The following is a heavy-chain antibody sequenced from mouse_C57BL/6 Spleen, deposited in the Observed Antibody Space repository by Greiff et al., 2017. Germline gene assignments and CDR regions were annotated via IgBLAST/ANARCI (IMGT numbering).Heavy chain of an antibody. J-gene: IGHJ3*01. CDR3: ARGSTGAWVAY. CDR1: GYAFSSSW. V-gene: IGHV1-82*01. D-gene: IGHD4-1*02. CDR2: IYPGDGDT. Sequence: VQLQQSGPELVKPGASVKISCKASGYAFSSSWMHWVKQRPGKGLEWIGRIYPGDGDTNYNGNFKGKATLTADKSSSTAYMQRSSLTSEDSAVYFGARGSTGAWVAYWGQGTLVTVSA.